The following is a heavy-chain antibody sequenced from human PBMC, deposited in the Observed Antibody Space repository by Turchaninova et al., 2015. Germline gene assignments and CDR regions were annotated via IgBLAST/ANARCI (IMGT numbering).Heavy chain of an antibody. D-gene: IGHD5/OR15-5a*01. V-gene: IGHV3-43D*04. CDR3: ARDKGVSTKYYFNY. J-gene: IGHJ4*02. CDR2: ISWDGDST. CDR1: GFTFDDFA. Sequence: EVQLVESGGVVVQPGGSLRLSCAASGFTFDDFAMHWVRQAPGKGLEWVSFISWDGDSTYYADSVWGRFTISRDNSKNSLYLQMNSLRPEDTALYYCARDKGVSTKYYFNYWGQGTLVTVSS.